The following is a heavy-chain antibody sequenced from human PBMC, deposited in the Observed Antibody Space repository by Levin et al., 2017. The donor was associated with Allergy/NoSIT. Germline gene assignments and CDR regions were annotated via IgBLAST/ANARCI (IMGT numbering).Heavy chain of an antibody. V-gene: IGHV3-23*01. J-gene: IGHJ6*03. Sequence: PGGSLRLSCAASGFTFSSYAMSWVRQAPGKGLEWVSAISGSGGSTYYADSVKGRFTISRDNSKNTLYLQMNSLRAEDTAVYYCANAGNDFWSGYYIWGNDYYMDVWGKGTTVTVSS. D-gene: IGHD3-3*01. CDR2: ISGSGGST. CDR3: ANAGNDFWSGYYIWGNDYYMDV. CDR1: GFTFSSYA.